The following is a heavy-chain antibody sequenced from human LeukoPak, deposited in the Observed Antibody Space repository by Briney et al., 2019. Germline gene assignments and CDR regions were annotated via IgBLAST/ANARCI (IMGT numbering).Heavy chain of an antibody. CDR3: ARGGYDYVWGSYRIYYMDV. J-gene: IGHJ6*03. V-gene: IGHV1-3*03. CDR2: IDAGNGRT. Sequence: ASVKVSCKASGYDFTKYAVQWVRQAPGQRLEWMGWIDAGNGRTKYSQDFQGRVTITRNTSISTAYMELSSLRSEDTAVYYCARGGYDYVWGSYRIYYMDVWGKGTTVTVSS. CDR1: GYDFTKYA. D-gene: IGHD3-16*02.